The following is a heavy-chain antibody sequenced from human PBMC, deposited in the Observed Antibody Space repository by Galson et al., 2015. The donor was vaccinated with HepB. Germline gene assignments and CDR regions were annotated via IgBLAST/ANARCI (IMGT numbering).Heavy chain of an antibody. D-gene: IGHD5-18*01. V-gene: IGHV3-23*01. CDR2: ISGNGGGT. Sequence: SLRLSCAASGFTFSTCAMTWVRQAPGKGLEWVSTISGNGGGTYYADSVKGRFTISRDNSKDTLYLHMNSLRAEDTAVYYCAKDQIWEFPHFLHYWVQGTLVTVTS. CDR3: AKDQIWEFPHFLHY. CDR1: GFTFSTCA. J-gene: IGHJ4*02.